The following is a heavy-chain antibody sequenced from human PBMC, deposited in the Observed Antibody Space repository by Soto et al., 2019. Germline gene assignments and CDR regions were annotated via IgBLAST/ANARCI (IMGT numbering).Heavy chain of an antibody. CDR3: ATAVITPVHQGASAAFDI. CDR2: IYFSGNT. J-gene: IGHJ3*02. D-gene: IGHD2-21*01. CDR1: GGSISSDNHF. V-gene: IGHV4-30-4*01. Sequence: QVQLQEAGPGLVKPSQTLSLTCTVSGGSISSDNHFWSWIRQPPGKGLEWIGYIYFSGNTYYNPSLKTRAPTXMXPSKKQCSLKLSSVTAADTAMYYCATAVITPVHQGASAAFDIWGQGTMVTVSS.